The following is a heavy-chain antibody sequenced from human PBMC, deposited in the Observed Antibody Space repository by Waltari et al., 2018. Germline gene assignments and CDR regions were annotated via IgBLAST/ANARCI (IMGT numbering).Heavy chain of an antibody. V-gene: IGHV3-72*01. CDR3: ARGLVGATRRNDY. CDR2: IRNKANSYTT. D-gene: IGHD1-26*01. Sequence: EVQLVESGGGLVQPGGSLRLSCAAYGFTFSDHYMDWVRQTPGKGLEWVGRIRNKANSYTTEYAASVKGRFTISRDDSTNSLYLQMNSLKAEDTAVYYCARGLVGATRRNDYWGQGTLVTVSS. CDR1: GFTFSDHY. J-gene: IGHJ4*02.